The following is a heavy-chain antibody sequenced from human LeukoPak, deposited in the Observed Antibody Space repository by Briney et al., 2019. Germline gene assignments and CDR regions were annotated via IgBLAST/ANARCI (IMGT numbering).Heavy chain of an antibody. Sequence: SETLSLTCTVSGGSISSYYWSWIRQPPGKGLEWIGYIYYSGSTNYNPSLKSRVTISVDTSKNQFSLKLSSVTAADTAVYYCARGSSGWTYYYYYYYMDVWGKGTTVTVSS. CDR3: ARGSSGWTYYYYYYYMDV. V-gene: IGHV4-59*12. J-gene: IGHJ6*03. CDR2: IYYSGST. CDR1: GGSISSYY. D-gene: IGHD6-19*01.